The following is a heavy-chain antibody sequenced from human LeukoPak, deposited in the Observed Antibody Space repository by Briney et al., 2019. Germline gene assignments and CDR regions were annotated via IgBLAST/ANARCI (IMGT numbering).Heavy chain of an antibody. D-gene: IGHD2/OR15-2a*01. CDR2: MNPNSGNT. CDR3: ARGLLSSSWFDP. J-gene: IGHJ5*02. V-gene: IGHV1-8*01. Sequence: ASVKVSCKASGYTFTSYDINWVRQATGQGLEWMGWMNPNSGNTGYAQKFQGRVTMTRNTSISTAYMELSSLRSEDTAVYYCARGLLSSSWFDPWGQGTLVTVSS. CDR1: GYTFTSYD.